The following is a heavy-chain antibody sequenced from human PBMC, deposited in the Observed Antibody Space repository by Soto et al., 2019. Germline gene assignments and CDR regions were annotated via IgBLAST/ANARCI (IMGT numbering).Heavy chain of an antibody. CDR3: ARDFKAPKDAWAFDY. Sequence: QVQLQESGPGLVMPSGTLSLTCAVSGASISSNDWWNWVRQPPGKGLEWIGEIYHGGTTIYNPSLNSRVSISIDESKNLFSLKLTSVTAADTAVYYCARDFKAPKDAWAFDYWGQGILVTVSS. CDR1: GASISSNDW. D-gene: IGHD3-16*01. V-gene: IGHV4-4*02. J-gene: IGHJ4*02. CDR2: IYHGGTT.